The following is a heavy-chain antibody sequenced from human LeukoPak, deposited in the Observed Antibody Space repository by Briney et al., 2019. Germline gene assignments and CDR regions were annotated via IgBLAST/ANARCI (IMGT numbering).Heavy chain of an antibody. Sequence: PGWSLRLSCAASGFTFSSYGMHWVRQAPGKGLEWVAVIWYDGSNKYYADSVKGRFTISRDNSKNTLYLQMNSLRAEDTAVYYCARIPTIGWGDYWGQGTLVTVSS. V-gene: IGHV3-33*01. D-gene: IGHD2-2*01. CDR2: IWYDGSNK. CDR3: ARIPTIGWGDY. J-gene: IGHJ4*02. CDR1: GFTFSSYG.